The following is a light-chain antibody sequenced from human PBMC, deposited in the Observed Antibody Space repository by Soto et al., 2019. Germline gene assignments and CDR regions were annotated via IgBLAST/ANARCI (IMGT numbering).Light chain of an antibody. V-gene: IGKV3-20*01. J-gene: IGKJ5*01. CDR3: QQFGTSPIT. Sequence: EIVLTQSPGTLSLSRGEGATLSCRASQNIRSAYLAWYQQIPGQAPRLLIYDASSRAAGIPDRFSGSGSATDFTLTISRLEPDDFAVYFCQQFGTSPITFGQGTRLEIK. CDR2: DAS. CDR1: QNIRSAY.